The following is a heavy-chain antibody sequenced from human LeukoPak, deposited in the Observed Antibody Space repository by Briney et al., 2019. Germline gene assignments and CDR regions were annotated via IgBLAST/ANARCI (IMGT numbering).Heavy chain of an antibody. CDR3: ARGRDTAMVYDF. Sequence: SETLSLTCTVSIGSISTYYWTWIRQPPGKGLEWIGYVYYSGNTDYNPSLKSRVTMSVDTSKNQFSLKLSSVTAADTAVYYCARGRDTAMVYDFWGQGTLVTVSS. CDR1: IGSISTYY. J-gene: IGHJ4*02. V-gene: IGHV4-59*01. CDR2: VYYSGNT. D-gene: IGHD5-18*01.